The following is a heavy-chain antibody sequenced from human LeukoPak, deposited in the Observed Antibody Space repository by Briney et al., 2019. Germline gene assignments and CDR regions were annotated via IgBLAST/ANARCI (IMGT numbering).Heavy chain of an antibody. CDR3: ATDWTLVEQQLAKRGAFDI. J-gene: IGHJ3*02. Sequence: ASVKVSCKVSGYTLTELSMHWVRQAPGKGIEWMGGFDPEDGETIYAQKFQGRVTMTEDTSTDTAYMELSSLRSEDTAVYYCATDWTLVEQQLAKRGAFDIWGQGTMVTVSS. CDR2: FDPEDGET. CDR1: GYTLTELS. D-gene: IGHD6-13*01. V-gene: IGHV1-24*01.